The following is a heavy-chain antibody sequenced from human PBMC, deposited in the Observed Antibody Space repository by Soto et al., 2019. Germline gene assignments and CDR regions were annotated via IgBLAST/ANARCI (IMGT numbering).Heavy chain of an antibody. D-gene: IGHD3-3*01. CDR2: IIPIFGTA. Sequence: QVQLVQSGAEVKKPGSSVKVSCKASGGTFSSYAISWVRQAPGQGLEWMGGIIPIFGTANYAQEFQGRVTITADESTSTAFMELSSRRSEDTAVYYCAREEYYDFWCGYLDYWGQGTLVTVSS. V-gene: IGHV1-69*12. CDR1: GGTFSSYA. CDR3: AREEYYDFWCGYLDY. J-gene: IGHJ4*02.